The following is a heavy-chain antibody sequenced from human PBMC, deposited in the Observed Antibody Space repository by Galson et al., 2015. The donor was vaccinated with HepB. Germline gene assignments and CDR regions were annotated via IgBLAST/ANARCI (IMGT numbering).Heavy chain of an antibody. CDR1: GGTFSSYA. D-gene: IGHD6-6*01. V-gene: IGHV1-69*10. J-gene: IGHJ6*03. CDR3: ARDPIAARPYYYYYYMDV. Sequence: SVKVSCKASGGTFSSYAISWVRQAPGQGLEWMGGIIPILGIANYAQKFQGRVTITADKSTSTAYMELSSLRSEDTAVYYCARDPIAARPYYYYYYMDVWGKGTTVTVSS. CDR2: IIPILGIA.